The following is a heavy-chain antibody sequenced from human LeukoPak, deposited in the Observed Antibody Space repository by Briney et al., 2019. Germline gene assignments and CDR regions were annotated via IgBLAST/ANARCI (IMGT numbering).Heavy chain of an antibody. CDR1: GGSISSYY. Sequence: SETLSLTCTVSGGSISSYYWSRIRQPPGKGLEWIGYIYYSGSTNYNPSLKSRVTISVDTSKNQFSLKLSSVTAADTAVYYCARDPGDSSGYTDAFDIWGQGTMVTVSS. V-gene: IGHV4-59*01. D-gene: IGHD3-22*01. J-gene: IGHJ3*02. CDR2: IYYSGST. CDR3: ARDPGDSSGYTDAFDI.